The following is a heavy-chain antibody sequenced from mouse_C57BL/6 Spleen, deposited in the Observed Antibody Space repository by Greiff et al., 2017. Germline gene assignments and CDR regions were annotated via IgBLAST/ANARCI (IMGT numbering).Heavy chain of an antibody. Sequence: QVQLQQSGPELVQPGASVTISCKASGYAFSSSWMNWVKQRPGKGLEWIGRIYPGDGDTNYNGKFKGKATLTADKYSSTAYMQLSSRTSEDSAVYFCAYYYGSSMYYVDYWGQGTTLTVSS. D-gene: IGHD1-1*01. V-gene: IGHV1-82*01. J-gene: IGHJ2*01. CDR1: GYAFSSSW. CDR2: IYPGDGDT. CDR3: AYYYGSSMYYVDY.